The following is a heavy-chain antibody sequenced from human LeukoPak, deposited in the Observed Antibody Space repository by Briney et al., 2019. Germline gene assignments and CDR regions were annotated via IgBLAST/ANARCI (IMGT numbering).Heavy chain of an antibody. CDR1: GDSVSNNSAT. D-gene: IGHD6-13*01. Sequence: SQTLSLACAVSGDSVSNNSATCNWIRQSPSRGLEWLGRAYYRSKWYDDYAVSVKGRITINPDTSKNQFSLHLNSVTPEDTAVYYCASDRGVGAAVYFDFWGQGILVTVAS. J-gene: IGHJ4*02. CDR2: AYYRSKWYD. CDR3: ASDRGVGAAVYFDF. V-gene: IGHV6-1*01.